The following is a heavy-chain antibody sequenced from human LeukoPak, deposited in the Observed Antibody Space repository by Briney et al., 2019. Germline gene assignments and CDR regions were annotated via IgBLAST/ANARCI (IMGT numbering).Heavy chain of an antibody. J-gene: IGHJ6*03. V-gene: IGHV1-69*06. CDR3: AMPTTNGIVGATTYYYMDV. CDR1: GGTFSSYA. D-gene: IGHD1-26*01. Sequence: GASVKVSCKASGGTFSSYAISWVRQAPGQGLEWMGGIIPIFGTANYAQKFQGRVTITADKSTSTAYMELSSLRSEDTAVYYCAMPTTNGIVGATTYYYMDVWGKGTTVTVSS. CDR2: IIPIFGTA.